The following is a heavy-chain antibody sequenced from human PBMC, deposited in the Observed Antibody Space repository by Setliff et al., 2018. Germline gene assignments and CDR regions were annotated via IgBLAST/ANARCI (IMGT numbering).Heavy chain of an antibody. CDR1: GGSISSYY. J-gene: IGHJ6*03. Sequence: KTSETLSLTCTVSGGSISSYYWSWIRQPPGKGLEWIGSIYYSGSTYYNPSLESRVTMFVDTSKNQFSLRLNSVTAADTAVYYCARHKSNGSGSYPSLYMDVWGKGIMVTVSS. CDR3: ARHKSNGSGSYPSLYMDV. CDR2: IYYSGST. D-gene: IGHD3-10*01. V-gene: IGHV4-59*04.